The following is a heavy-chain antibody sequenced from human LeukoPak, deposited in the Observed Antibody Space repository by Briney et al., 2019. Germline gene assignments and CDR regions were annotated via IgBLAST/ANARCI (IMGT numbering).Heavy chain of an antibody. V-gene: IGHV1-69*05. CDR1: GGTFSSYA. Sequence: SVKVSCKASGGTFSSYAISWVRQAPGQGLEWMGGIIPIFGTANYAQKFQGRVTITTDESTSTAYMELSSLRSEDTAVYYCARDDYGNCRYYYYMDVWGKGTTVTVSS. CDR2: IIPIFGTA. D-gene: IGHD4-11*01. J-gene: IGHJ6*03. CDR3: ARDDYGNCRYYYYMDV.